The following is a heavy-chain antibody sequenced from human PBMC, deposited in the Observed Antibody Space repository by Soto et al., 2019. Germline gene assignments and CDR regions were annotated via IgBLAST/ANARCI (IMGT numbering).Heavy chain of an antibody. V-gene: IGHV3-74*01. Sequence: GGSLRLSCAASGFTFSSYWMHWVRQAPGKGLVWVSRINSDGSSTSYADSVKGRFTISRDNAKNTLYLQMNSLRAEDTAVYYCARCRGSSSWSPNGTEYYYYMDVWGKGTTVTVSS. J-gene: IGHJ6*03. CDR2: INSDGSST. CDR1: GFTFSSYW. D-gene: IGHD6-13*01. CDR3: ARCRGSSSWSPNGTEYYYYMDV.